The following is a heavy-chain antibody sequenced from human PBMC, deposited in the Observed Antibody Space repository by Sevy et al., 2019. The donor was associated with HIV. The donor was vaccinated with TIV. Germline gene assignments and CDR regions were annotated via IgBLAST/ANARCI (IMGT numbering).Heavy chain of an antibody. Sequence: GGSLRLSCAASVFTFSIYGMHWVRQAPGKGLEWVAIVWYDEGNKKYADSVKGRISISRDNSKNTVYLQMNSLRDEDTAVYYCAREGIAVAGIGYYFDYWGQGTLVTVSS. V-gene: IGHV3-33*01. J-gene: IGHJ4*02. CDR3: AREGIAVAGIGYYFDY. CDR1: VFTFSIYG. D-gene: IGHD6-19*01. CDR2: VWYDEGNK.